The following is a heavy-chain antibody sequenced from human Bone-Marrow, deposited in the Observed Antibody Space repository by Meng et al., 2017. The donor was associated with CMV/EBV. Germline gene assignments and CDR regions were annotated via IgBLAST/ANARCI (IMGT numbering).Heavy chain of an antibody. J-gene: IGHJ4*02. CDR2: INPNSGGT. CDR3: ARTEAHYNWNDY. D-gene: IGHD1-1*01. Sequence: ASVKVSCKASGDTHSKYVTSWVRQAPGQGLEWMGGINPNSGGTNYAQKFQGRVTMTRDTSISTAYMELSRLRSDDTAVYYCARTEAHYNWNDYWGQGTLVTVS. V-gene: IGHV1-2*02. CDR1: GDTHSKYV.